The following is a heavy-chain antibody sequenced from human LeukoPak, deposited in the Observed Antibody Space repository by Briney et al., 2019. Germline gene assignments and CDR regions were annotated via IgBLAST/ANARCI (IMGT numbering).Heavy chain of an antibody. J-gene: IGHJ4*02. V-gene: IGHV3-23*01. CDR3: ARLISTSSSRFSDY. Sequence: GGSLRLACAASGFTFSSYAMSWVRQAPGKGLEGVSAISISGENTYYADSVKGRFTISRDTSRNTLYLQMHSLRAEDMAVYYCARLISTSSSRFSDYWGQGTLVTVSS. CDR2: ISISGENT. CDR1: GFTFSSYA. D-gene: IGHD6-6*01.